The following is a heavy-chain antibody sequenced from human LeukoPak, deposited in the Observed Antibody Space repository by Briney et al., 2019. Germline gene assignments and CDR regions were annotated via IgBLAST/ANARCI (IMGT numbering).Heavy chain of an antibody. V-gene: IGHV1-18*01. J-gene: IGHJ4*02. CDR1: GYTFTSYG. CDR3: ARVSGSHLDY. D-gene: IGHD3-10*01. Sequence: ASVTVSFTASGYTFTSYGISWVRQAPGQGLEWMGWISAYNGNTNYAQKLQGRVTMTTDTSTSTAYMELRSLRSDDTAVYYCARVSGSHLDYWGQGTLVTVSS. CDR2: ISAYNGNT.